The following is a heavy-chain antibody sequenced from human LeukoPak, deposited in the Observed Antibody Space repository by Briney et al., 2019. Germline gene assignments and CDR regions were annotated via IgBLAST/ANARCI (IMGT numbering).Heavy chain of an antibody. CDR2: IIGSGGST. CDR3: AKIPWIQGDAFDI. D-gene: IGHD5-18*01. CDR1: GITFSSYG. Sequence: GGTLRLSCAASGITFSSYGMSWVRQAPGKGREWVSGIIGSGGSTYYTDSVKGRFIISRDNSKNTLYLQMNSLRAEDTAIYYCAKIPWIQGDAFDIWGQGTMVTVSS. J-gene: IGHJ3*02. V-gene: IGHV3-23*01.